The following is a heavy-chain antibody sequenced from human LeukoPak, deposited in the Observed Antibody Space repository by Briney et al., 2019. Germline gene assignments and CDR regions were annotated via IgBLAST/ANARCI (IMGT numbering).Heavy chain of an antibody. V-gene: IGHV4-34*01. J-gene: IGHJ4*02. CDR1: GGSFSGYY. Sequence: SETLPLTCAVYGGSFSGYYWSWIRQPPGEGLEWIGEINHSGSTNYNPSLKSRVTISVDTSKNQFSLRLTSVTAADTAVYYCARQTGSGLFILPGGQGTLVTVSS. CDR2: INHSGST. CDR3: ARQTGSGLFILP. D-gene: IGHD3/OR15-3a*01.